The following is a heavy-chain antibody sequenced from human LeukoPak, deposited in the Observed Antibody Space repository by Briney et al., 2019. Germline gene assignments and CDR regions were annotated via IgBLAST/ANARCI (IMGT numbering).Heavy chain of an antibody. V-gene: IGHV4-34*01. J-gene: IGHJ6*03. CDR3: AREAKVLNGDLILFDYYYYYMDV. D-gene: IGHD4-17*01. Sequence: NSPETLSLTCAVYGGSFSGYYWSWIRQPPGKGLEWIGEINHSGSTNYNPSLKSRVTISVDTSKNQFSLKLSSVTAADTAVYYCAREAKVLNGDLILFDYYYYYMDVWDRGTTVTVSS. CDR2: INHSGST. CDR1: GGSFSGYY.